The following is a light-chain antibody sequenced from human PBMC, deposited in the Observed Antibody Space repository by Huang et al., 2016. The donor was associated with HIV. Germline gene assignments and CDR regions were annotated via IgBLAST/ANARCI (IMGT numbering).Light chain of an antibody. Sequence: DIQMTQSPSTLSAAVGDRVTITCRASQSVTIWLAWFQQKPGKAPKLLIYKASTLESGVPSMFSGSGSGTEFTLTIDSLQPDDVATYYCQQYSRSATFGQGTKLEIK. V-gene: IGKV1-5*03. CDR2: KAS. J-gene: IGKJ2*01. CDR1: QSVTIW. CDR3: QQYSRSAT.